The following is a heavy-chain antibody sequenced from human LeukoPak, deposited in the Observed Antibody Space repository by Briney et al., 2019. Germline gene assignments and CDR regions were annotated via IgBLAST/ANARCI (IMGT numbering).Heavy chain of an antibody. V-gene: IGHV3-43*02. CDR2: ISGDGVST. Sequence: GGSLRLSCTASGFXFDDYVVHWVRQAPGKGQEWVSLISGDGVSTYYADSVKGRFTISRDNYKNSLYLQMNSLRSEDTALYYCAIPHGYAGLNSWGQGTLVTVSS. CDR1: GFXFDDYV. J-gene: IGHJ4*02. D-gene: IGHD2-15*01. CDR3: AIPHGYAGLNS.